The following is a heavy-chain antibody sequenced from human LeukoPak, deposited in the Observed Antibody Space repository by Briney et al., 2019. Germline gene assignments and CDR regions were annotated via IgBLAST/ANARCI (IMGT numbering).Heavy chain of an antibody. CDR2: IYYSGST. J-gene: IGHJ4*02. CDR3: ARGDFDWLLATTGYFDY. V-gene: IGHV4-59*12. CDR1: GGSISSYY. Sequence: SETLSLTCTVSGGSISSYYWSWIRQPPGKGLEWIGYIYYSGSTNYNPSLKSRVTISVDTSKNQFSLKLSSVTAADTAVYYCARGDFDWLLATTGYFDYWGQGTLVTVSS. D-gene: IGHD3-9*01.